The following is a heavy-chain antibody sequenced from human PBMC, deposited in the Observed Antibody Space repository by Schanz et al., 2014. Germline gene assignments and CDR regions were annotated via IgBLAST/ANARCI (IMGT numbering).Heavy chain of an antibody. CDR3: AKEESPPSLVDY. CDR2: IAYDGSKK. J-gene: IGHJ4*02. Sequence: QLQLVESGGGVVQPGRSLRLSCAASGFTFRSYAMHWVRQAPGKGLEWVAGIAYDGSKKNYADSVKGRFTISRDNSKTTLYLQMNSLRLEDTAVYYCAKEESPPSLVDYWGQGTLVTVSS. V-gene: IGHV3-30*18. CDR1: GFTFRSYA.